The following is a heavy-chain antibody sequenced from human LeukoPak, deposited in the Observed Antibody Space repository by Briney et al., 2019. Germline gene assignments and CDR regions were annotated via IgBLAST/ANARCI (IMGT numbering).Heavy chain of an antibody. CDR2: IYYSGST. CDR3: ARLDDLPYYFDY. J-gene: IGHJ4*02. V-gene: IGHV4-59*08. CDR1: GGSISSYY. Sequence: SETLSLTCTVSGGSISSYYWSWIRQPPGKGLEWIGCIYYSGSTNYNPSLNSRVTISVDTSKNQFSLKLSSVTAADTAVYYCARLDDLPYYFDYWGQGTLVTVSS.